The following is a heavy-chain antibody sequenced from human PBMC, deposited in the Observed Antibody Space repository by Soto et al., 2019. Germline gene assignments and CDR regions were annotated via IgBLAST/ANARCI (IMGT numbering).Heavy chain of an antibody. D-gene: IGHD3-10*01. J-gene: IGHJ6*03. CDR3: ARGPYSYGSGSYDNGGDWDYYMDV. CDR1: GYTFTSYG. Sequence: QVQLVQCGAEVKKPGASVKVSCKASGYTFTSYGISWVRQAPGQGLEWMGWISAYNGNTNYAQKLQGRVTMTTDTSTSTAYMELRSLRSDDTAVYYCARGPYSYGSGSYDNGGDWDYYMDVWGKGTTVTVSS. CDR2: ISAYNGNT. V-gene: IGHV1-18*01.